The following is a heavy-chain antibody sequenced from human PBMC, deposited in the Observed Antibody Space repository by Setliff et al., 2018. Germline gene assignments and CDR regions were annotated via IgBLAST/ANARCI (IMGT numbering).Heavy chain of an antibody. D-gene: IGHD3-3*01. CDR3: ARAFTYYNFWSGYGYGMDV. Sequence: SETLSLTCTVSGASISSSSYYWSWIRQPAGKGLEWIGRIYTSGSTNYNPSLKSRVTISVDTSKNQFSLKLSSVTAADTAVYYCARAFTYYNFWSGYGYGMDVWGQGTTVTVSS. V-gene: IGHV4-61*02. CDR1: GASISSSSYY. CDR2: IYTSGST. J-gene: IGHJ6*02.